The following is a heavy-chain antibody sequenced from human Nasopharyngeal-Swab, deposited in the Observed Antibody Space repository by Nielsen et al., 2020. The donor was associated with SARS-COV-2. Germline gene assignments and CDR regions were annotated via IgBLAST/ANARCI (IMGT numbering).Heavy chain of an antibody. Sequence: ESLKISCAASGFTFGDYYRSWIRQPPGKGLEWIGEMKPSGITNYNPSLKSRVAISIDTSKNQFFLNLRSVTAADTAVYYCAGHPADFDYWGQGTLITVSS. CDR3: AGHPADFDY. V-gene: IGHV4-34*08. CDR2: MKPSGIT. J-gene: IGHJ4*02. CDR1: GFTFGDYY. D-gene: IGHD6-25*01.